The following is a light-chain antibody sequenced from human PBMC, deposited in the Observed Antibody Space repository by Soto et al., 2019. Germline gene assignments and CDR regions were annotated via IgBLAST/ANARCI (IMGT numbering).Light chain of an antibody. CDR2: AVT. CDR1: SSDVGGYNY. Sequence: QSALTQPASVSGSPGQSITISCTGTSSDVGGYNYVSWYQQHPGKAPKLMIYAVTDRPSGVSSRFSGSKSGNTASLTISGLHAEDEADYYCSSYTSSSTLFGPGTKLTVL. J-gene: IGLJ1*01. CDR3: SSYTSSSTL. V-gene: IGLV2-14*01.